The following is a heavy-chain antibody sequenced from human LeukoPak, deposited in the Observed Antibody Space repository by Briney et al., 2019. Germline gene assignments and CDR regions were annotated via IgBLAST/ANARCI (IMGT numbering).Heavy chain of an antibody. CDR2: INPSGGST. J-gene: IGHJ4*02. CDR3: ARTRGYYFDY. Sequence: GASVKVSCKASGYSFTNYYMHCVRQAPGQGLEWMGMINPSGGSTTYAQKFQGRVTMTRDMSTSTVYMELSSLTSEDTAVYYCARTRGYYFDYWGQGTLATVSS. V-gene: IGHV1-46*01. CDR1: GYSFTNYY.